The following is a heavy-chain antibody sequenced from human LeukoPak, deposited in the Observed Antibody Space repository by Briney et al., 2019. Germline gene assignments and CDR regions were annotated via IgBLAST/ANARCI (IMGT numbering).Heavy chain of an antibody. CDR1: GFTFSSYW. Sequence: GGSLRLSCAASGFTFSSYWMSWVRQAPGKGLEWVANIKQDGSEKYYVDSVKGRFTISRDNAKNSLYLQMNSLRAEDTAVYYCARDADFWSGYYIDWGQGTLVTVSS. D-gene: IGHD3-3*01. J-gene: IGHJ4*02. CDR3: ARDADFWSGYYID. V-gene: IGHV3-7*01. CDR2: IKQDGSEK.